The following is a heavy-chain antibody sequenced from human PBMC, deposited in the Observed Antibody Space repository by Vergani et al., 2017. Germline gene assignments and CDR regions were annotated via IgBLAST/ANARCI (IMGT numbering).Heavy chain of an antibody. CDR3: ARDYSGELRYDY. V-gene: IGHV4-31*03. D-gene: IGHD1-26*01. Sequence: QVQLQESGPGLVKPSQTLSLTCTVSGGSISSGGYYWSWIRQHPGKGLEWIGYIYYSGSTCYNPSLKSRVTISVDTSKNQFSLKLSSVTAADTAVYYCARDYSGELRYDYWGQGTLVTVSS. CDR2: IYYSGST. J-gene: IGHJ4*02. CDR1: GGSISSGGYY.